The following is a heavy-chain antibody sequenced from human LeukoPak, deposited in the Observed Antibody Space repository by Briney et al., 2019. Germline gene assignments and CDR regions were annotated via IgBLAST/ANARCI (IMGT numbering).Heavy chain of an antibody. CDR1: GYSISSGHY. J-gene: IGHJ4*02. D-gene: IGHD3-10*01. Sequence: SETLSLTCSVSGYSISSGHYWGWTRQSPGKGLEWIGSLNHRGTTYYNPSVKSRVSISVDTSKNQFSLMLTSVTAADTAVYFCARDCPSGYFDYWGQGTPVTVSS. CDR2: LNHRGTT. CDR3: ARDCPSGYFDY. V-gene: IGHV4-38-2*02.